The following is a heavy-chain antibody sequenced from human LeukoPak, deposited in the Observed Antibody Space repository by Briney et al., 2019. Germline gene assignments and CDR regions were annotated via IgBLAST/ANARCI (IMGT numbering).Heavy chain of an antibody. CDR3: ARAHLYCTNGVRTPVSFDY. J-gene: IGHJ4*02. Sequence: ASVKVSCKASGYTFTGYYMHWVRQAPGQGLEWMGRINPNSGGTNYAQKFQGRVTMTRDTSISTAYMELSRLRSDDTAVYYCARAHLYCTNGVRTPVSFDYWGQGTLVTVSS. D-gene: IGHD2-8*01. V-gene: IGHV1-2*06. CDR1: GYTFTGYY. CDR2: INPNSGGT.